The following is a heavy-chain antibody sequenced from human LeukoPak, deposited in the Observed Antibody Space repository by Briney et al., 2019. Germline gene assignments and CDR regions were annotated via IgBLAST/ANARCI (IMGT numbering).Heavy chain of an antibody. CDR1: GFIFTDYW. J-gene: IGHJ4*02. CDR2: ISSSSSTI. Sequence: PGGSLRLSCAASGFIFTDYWMNWVRQAPGKGLEWISYISSSSSTIYYADSVRGRFTISRDNAKNSLYLQMNSLRAEDTAVYYCARDHGGYGDFDYWGQGALVTVSS. D-gene: IGHD4-17*01. CDR3: ARDHGGYGDFDY. V-gene: IGHV3-48*04.